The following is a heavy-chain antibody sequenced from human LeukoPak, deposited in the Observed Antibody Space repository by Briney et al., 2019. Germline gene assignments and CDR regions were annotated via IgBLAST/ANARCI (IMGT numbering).Heavy chain of an antibody. CDR3: AKAPYGDYGGDYFDY. CDR1: GFTFSSYG. CDR2: ISYDGSNK. D-gene: IGHD4-17*01. J-gene: IGHJ4*02. Sequence: GRSLRLSCAASGFTFSSYGMHWVRQAPGKGLEWVAVISYDGSNKYYADSVKGRFTISRDNSKNTLYLQMNSLRAEDTAVYYCAKAPYGDYGGDYFDYWGQGTLVTVSS. V-gene: IGHV3-30*18.